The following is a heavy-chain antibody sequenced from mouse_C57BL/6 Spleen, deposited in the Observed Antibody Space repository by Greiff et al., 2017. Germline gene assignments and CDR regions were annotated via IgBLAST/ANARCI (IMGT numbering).Heavy chain of an antibody. D-gene: IGHD1-1*01. J-gene: IGHJ1*03. CDR3: AMLDYGSSYWYFDV. CDR1: GYTFTSYW. V-gene: IGHV1-74*01. Sequence: QVQLQQPGAELVKPGASVKVSCKASGYTFTSYWMHWVKQRPGQGLEWIGRIHPSDSGTNYNQKFKGKATLTVDKSSSTAYMQLSSLTSEYSAVYYCAMLDYGSSYWYFDVWGTGTTVTVSS. CDR2: IHPSDSGT.